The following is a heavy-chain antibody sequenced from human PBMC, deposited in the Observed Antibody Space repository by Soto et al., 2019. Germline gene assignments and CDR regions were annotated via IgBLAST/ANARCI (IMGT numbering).Heavy chain of an antibody. V-gene: IGHV3-11*06. Sequence: GGSLRLSCAASGFTFSDYYMSWIRQAPGKGLEWVSYISSSSSYTNYADSVKGRFTISRDNAKNSLYLQMNSLRAEDTAVYYCARDSGYSYGYYYYYRMDVWDQGTTVTVSS. CDR3: ARDSGYSYGYYYYYRMDV. D-gene: IGHD5-18*01. CDR1: GFTFSDYY. CDR2: ISSSSSYT. J-gene: IGHJ6*02.